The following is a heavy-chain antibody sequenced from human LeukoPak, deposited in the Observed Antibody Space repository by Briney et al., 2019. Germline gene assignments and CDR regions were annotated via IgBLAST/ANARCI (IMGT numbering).Heavy chain of an antibody. CDR3: ARSSGWYFDS. J-gene: IGHJ4*02. V-gene: IGHV4-59*01. D-gene: IGHD6-19*01. CDR1: GGSINSYY. Sequence: SETLSLTCTVSGGSINSYYWHWIRQPPGKGLEWIGNISHSGSTNYNPPLKSRVTISLHTSKNQFSLKLTSLTAADTAVYYCARSSGWYFDSWGQGTLVTVSS. CDR2: ISHSGST.